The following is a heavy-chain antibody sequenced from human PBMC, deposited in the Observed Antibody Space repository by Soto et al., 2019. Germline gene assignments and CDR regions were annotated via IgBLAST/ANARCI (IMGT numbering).Heavy chain of an antibody. J-gene: IGHJ4*02. D-gene: IGHD2-21*02. V-gene: IGHV1-3*01. CDR2: INADNGNT. CDR1: GYTFTSYA. Sequence: ASVKVSCKASGYTFTSYAMHWVRQAPGQRLEWMGWINADNGNTKYSQKFQGRVTITRDTSASTAYMELSSLRSEDTAVYYCARGGHIAVVTDRFDSWGQGTLVTVSS. CDR3: ARGGHIAVVTDRFDS.